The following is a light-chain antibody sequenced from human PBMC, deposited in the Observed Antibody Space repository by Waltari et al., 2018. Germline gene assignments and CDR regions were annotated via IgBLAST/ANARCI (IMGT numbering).Light chain of an antibody. CDR2: RNN. CDR1: SSHLGSNY. J-gene: IGLJ2*01. CDR3: AAWDDSLKGVV. Sequence: QSVLTQPPSASGTPGQRVTISCSGSSSHLGSNYVYWYQQLPGTAPKLLIYRNNQRPSGVPDRFSGSKSGTSASLAISGLRSEDEADYYCAAWDDSLKGVVFGGGTKLTVL. V-gene: IGLV1-47*01.